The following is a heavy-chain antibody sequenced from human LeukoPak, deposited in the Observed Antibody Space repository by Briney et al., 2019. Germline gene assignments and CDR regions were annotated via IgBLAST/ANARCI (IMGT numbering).Heavy chain of an antibody. Sequence: ASVKVSCKASGYTFTSYYMHWVRQAPGQGLEWMGIINPSGGSTSYAQKFQGRVTMTRDTSTSTVYMELSSLRPEDTAVYYCATETRYCSGGSCYSTVDYWGQGTLVTVSS. D-gene: IGHD2-15*01. V-gene: IGHV1-46*01. CDR1: GYTFTSYY. CDR2: INPSGGST. J-gene: IGHJ4*02. CDR3: ATETRYCSGGSCYSTVDY.